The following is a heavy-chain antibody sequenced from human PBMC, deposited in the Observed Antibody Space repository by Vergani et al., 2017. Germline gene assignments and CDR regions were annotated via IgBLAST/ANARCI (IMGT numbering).Heavy chain of an antibody. D-gene: IGHD2-15*01. J-gene: IGHJ6*03. CDR1: GGSISSGDYY. V-gene: IGHV4-30-4*01. CDR3: AGRVVVVAATHYYYYYMDV. Sequence: QVQLQESGPGLVKPSQTLSLTCTVSGGSISSGDYYWSWIRQPPGKGLEWIGYIYYSGSTYYNPSLKSRVTISVDTSKNQFSLKLSSVTAADTAVYYCAGRVVVVAATHYYYYYMDVWGKGTTVTVSS. CDR2: IYYSGST.